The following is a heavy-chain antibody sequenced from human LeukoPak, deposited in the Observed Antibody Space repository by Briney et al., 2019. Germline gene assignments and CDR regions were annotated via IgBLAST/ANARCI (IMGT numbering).Heavy chain of an antibody. Sequence: SDTLSLTCTVSGASISSISHYWGSIRQPPGKELQWIESVYYSGRTNYNPSLKSRVTISVDTSEKQFSLQVNSVTAADTAVYYCARQGSAYYFDFWGQGLPVTVSS. D-gene: IGHD2-15*01. V-gene: IGHV4-39*01. CDR1: GASISSISHY. CDR2: VYYSGRT. CDR3: ARQGSAYYFDF. J-gene: IGHJ4*02.